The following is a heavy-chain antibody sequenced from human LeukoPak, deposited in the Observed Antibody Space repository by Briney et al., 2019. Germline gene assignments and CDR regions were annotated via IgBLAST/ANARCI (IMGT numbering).Heavy chain of an antibody. J-gene: IGHJ4*02. CDR1: GFSFRRYA. D-gene: IGHD6-13*01. CDR2: VNAESTDI. V-gene: IGHV3-21*05. Sequence: GTSLRLSCAASGFSFRRYAMNWVRQAPGKGLEWVAYVNAESTDILYADSVRGRFTISRDNAKNSLYLQMNSLRAEDRGVYYCARDTFEPLVIDFWGQGTLVTDSS. CDR3: ARDTFEPLVIDF.